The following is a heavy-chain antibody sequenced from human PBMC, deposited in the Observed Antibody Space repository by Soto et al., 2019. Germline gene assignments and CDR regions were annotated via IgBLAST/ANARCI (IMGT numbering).Heavy chain of an antibody. D-gene: IGHD3-10*01. CDR2: IYYSGST. CDR3: ARSFMVPVDFFDN. CDR1: NGSFSSNY. J-gene: IGHJ4*02. V-gene: IGHV4-59*01. Sequence: SGTLSLSCTVSNGSFSSNYWSWIRQSPGKGLERIGNIYYSGSTNYNPSLKSRVTMSVDTCKNLFTLKLSSVTAADTGVYFCARSFMVPVDFFDNRGQGTPVTISS.